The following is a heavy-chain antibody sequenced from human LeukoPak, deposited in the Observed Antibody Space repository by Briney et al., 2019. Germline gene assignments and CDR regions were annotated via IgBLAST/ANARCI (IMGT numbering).Heavy chain of an antibody. CDR2: INPSGGST. V-gene: IGHV1-46*01. J-gene: IGHJ5*02. CDR3: ARDSGGSYLRFNWFDP. Sequence: ASVKVSCKASGYTFTSYYMHWVRQAPGQGLEWMGIINPSGGSTSYVQKFQGRVTMTRDTSTSTVYMELSSLRSEDTAVYYCARDSGGSYLRFNWFDPWGQGTLVTVSS. CDR1: GYTFTSYY. D-gene: IGHD1-26*01.